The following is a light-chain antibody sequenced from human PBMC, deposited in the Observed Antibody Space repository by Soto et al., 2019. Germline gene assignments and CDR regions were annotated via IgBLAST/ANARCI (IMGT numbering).Light chain of an antibody. CDR2: EVT. J-gene: IGLJ1*01. Sequence: QSALTQPASVSGSPGQSITISCIGTSSDIGAYNYVSWYQQHPGKVPKLMIYEVTNRPSGLSNRFSGSKSGNTAYLTISGLQAEDEDEYFCSSYSSSSTLYVFRTGTKLTGL. V-gene: IGLV2-14*01. CDR3: SSYSSSSTLYV. CDR1: SSDIGAYNY.